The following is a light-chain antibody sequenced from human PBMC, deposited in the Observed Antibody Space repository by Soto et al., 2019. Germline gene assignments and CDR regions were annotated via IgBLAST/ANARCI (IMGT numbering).Light chain of an antibody. CDR1: QSVSSSY. V-gene: IGKV3-20*01. CDR3: QQYGSSPIT. Sequence: EIVLTQSPGTLSLSPGERATLSCRTSQSVSSSYLAWYQQKPGQAPRLLIYAASSRATGIPDRFSGSGSGTDFRLTISRLEPEDFAVYYCQQYGSSPITFGQGTRLEIK. CDR2: AAS. J-gene: IGKJ5*01.